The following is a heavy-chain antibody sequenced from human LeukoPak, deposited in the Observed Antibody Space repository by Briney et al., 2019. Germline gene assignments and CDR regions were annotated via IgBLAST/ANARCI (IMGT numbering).Heavy chain of an antibody. V-gene: IGHV1-2*02. CDR2: INPNSGGT. D-gene: IGHD6-13*01. CDR3: ARDPRGAADPFDY. Sequence: ASVKVSCKASGYTFTGYYMHWVRQAPGQGLEWMGWINPNSGGTNYAQKFQGRVTMTRDTSISTAYMEVRRLKSDDTAVYYCARDPRGAADPFDYWGQGTLLTVSS. CDR1: GYTFTGYY. J-gene: IGHJ4*02.